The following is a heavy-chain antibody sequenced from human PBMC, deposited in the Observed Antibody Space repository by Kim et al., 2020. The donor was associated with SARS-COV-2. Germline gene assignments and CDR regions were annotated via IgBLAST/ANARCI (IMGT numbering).Heavy chain of an antibody. CDR3: ARMTTSGNYYYYYMDV. CDR2: IYHSGST. CDR1: GGSISSGGYS. D-gene: IGHD4-17*01. V-gene: IGHV4-30-2*01. Sequence: SETLSLTCAVSGGSISSGGYSWSWIRQPPGKGLEWIGYIYHSGSTYYNPSLKSRVTISVDRSKNQFSLKLSSVTAADTAVYYCARMTTSGNYYYYYMDVWGKGTTVTVSS. J-gene: IGHJ6*03.